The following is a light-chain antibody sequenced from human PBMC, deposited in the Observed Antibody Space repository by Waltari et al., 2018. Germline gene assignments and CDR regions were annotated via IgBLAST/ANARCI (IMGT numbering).Light chain of an antibody. CDR1: HSNIGSNY. V-gene: IGLV1-47*01. CDR2: KDS. J-gene: IGLJ1*01. CDR3: AAWDDSLSVPI. Sequence: QSVLTQPPSASGTPGQRVTISCSGSHSNIGSNYVYWYQQLPGTAPKLLIYKDSHGPSWGPDRFSGCKSGTSASLAISGLRSEDEADYYCAAWDDSLSVPIFATGTKVTV.